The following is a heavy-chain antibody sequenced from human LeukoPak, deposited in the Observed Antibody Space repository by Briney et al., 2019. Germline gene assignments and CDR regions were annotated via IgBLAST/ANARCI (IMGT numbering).Heavy chain of an antibody. CDR2: INPNSGGT. CDR3: ARKKIAAAVTGFNWFDP. J-gene: IGHJ5*02. Sequence: ASVRVSCKASGYTFTGYYMHWVRQAPGQGLEGRGWINPNSGGTDYAQKLQVRVTMTRDTSISTAYMELSRLRSDDTAVYSCARKKIAAAVTGFNWFDPWGAGTLVTVSS. V-gene: IGHV1-2*02. D-gene: IGHD6-13*01. CDR1: GYTFTGYY.